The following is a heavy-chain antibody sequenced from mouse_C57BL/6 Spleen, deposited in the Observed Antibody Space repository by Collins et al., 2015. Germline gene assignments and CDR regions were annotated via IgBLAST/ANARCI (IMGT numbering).Heavy chain of an antibody. Sequence: DVQLQESGPGLVKPSQSLSPTCSVTGYSITSGYYWNWIRQFPGNKLEWMGYISYDGSNNYNPSLKNRISITRDTSKNQFFLKLNSVTTEDTATYYCARDGYYGGAMDYWGQGTSVTVSS. J-gene: IGHJ4*01. CDR1: GYSITSGYY. V-gene: IGHV3-6*01. D-gene: IGHD2-3*01. CDR2: ISYDGSN. CDR3: ARDGYYGGAMDY.